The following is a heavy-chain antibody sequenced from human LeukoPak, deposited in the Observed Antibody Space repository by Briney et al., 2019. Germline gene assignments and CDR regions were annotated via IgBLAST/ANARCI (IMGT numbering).Heavy chain of an antibody. J-gene: IGHJ6*03. CDR1: GFTFSSYG. CDR3: AKGAGFEPAQKWADYYYYMEV. V-gene: IGHV3-30*02. D-gene: IGHD1-26*01. CDR2: IRYDGGNK. Sequence: GGSLRLSCAASGFTFSSYGMHWVRQAPGNGLERVAFIRYDGGNKYYADSVKGRFTISRDNSKNNLYLQMNSLRPEDTAEYFCAKGAGFEPAQKWADYYYYMEVWGKGTTVTISS.